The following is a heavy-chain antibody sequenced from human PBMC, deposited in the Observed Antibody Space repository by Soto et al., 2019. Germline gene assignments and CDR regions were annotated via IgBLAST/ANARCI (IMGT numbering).Heavy chain of an antibody. Sequence: EVQVLESGGGLVQPGGSLRLSCAASGFTFSSYAMSWVRQAPGKGLEWVSGISGSGGSTYYADSVKGRSTISRDNSKNTLYLQMNSLRDEDTAMYHCAKDGRSGSRPDDFDYWGQGTLVTVSS. CDR2: ISGSGGST. D-gene: IGHD1-26*01. J-gene: IGHJ4*02. CDR3: AKDGRSGSRPDDFDY. CDR1: GFTFSSYA. V-gene: IGHV3-23*01.